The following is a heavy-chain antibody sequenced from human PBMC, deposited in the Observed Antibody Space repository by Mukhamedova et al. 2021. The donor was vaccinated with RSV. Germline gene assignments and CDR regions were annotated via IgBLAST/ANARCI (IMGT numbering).Heavy chain of an antibody. V-gene: IGHV3-13*01. CDR3: ARDNYGMDV. Sequence: YPGSVKGRFTISRENAKNSLYLRMNSLRAGDTAVYYCARDNYGMDVWGQGTTVTVSS. J-gene: IGHJ6*02.